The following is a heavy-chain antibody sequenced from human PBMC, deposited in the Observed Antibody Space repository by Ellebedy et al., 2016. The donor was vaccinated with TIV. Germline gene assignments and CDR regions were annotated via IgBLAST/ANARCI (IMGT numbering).Heavy chain of an antibody. CDR2: IVVGSGNT. CDR1: GGTFSSYA. CDR3: ARGRFSERYMDV. J-gene: IGHJ6*03. D-gene: IGHD3-3*01. Sequence: ASVKVSXXASGGTFSSYAISWVRQAPGQRLEWIGWIVVGSGNTNYAQKLQGRVTMTTDTSTSTAYMELRSLRSDDTAVYYCARGRFSERYMDVWGKGTTVTVSS. V-gene: IGHV1-18*01.